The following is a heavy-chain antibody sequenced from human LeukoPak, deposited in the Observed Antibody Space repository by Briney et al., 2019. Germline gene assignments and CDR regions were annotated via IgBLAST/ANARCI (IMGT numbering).Heavy chain of an antibody. V-gene: IGHV4-59*01. CDR3: ARVERTAIFY. Sequence: PSETLSLTCTVSGGSISSYYWSWIRQPPGKGLEWIGYIYYSGSTNHNPSLKSRVTISVDTSKNQFSLKLSSVTAADTAVYYCARVERTAIFYWGQGTLVTVSS. CDR2: IYYSGST. J-gene: IGHJ4*02. CDR1: GGSISSYY. D-gene: IGHD2-21*01.